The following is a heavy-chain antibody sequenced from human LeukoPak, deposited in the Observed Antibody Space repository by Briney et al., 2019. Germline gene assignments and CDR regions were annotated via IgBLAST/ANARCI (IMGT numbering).Heavy chain of an antibody. J-gene: IGHJ4*02. CDR3: ARRAYSSSYFDY. CDR1: AGSISSGDYY. CDR2: IYYSGST. Sequence: SQTLSLTCTGSAGSISSGDYYWSWIRQPPGKVLERIGYIYYSGSTYYNQSLKRRVTISVDTSKNQFSLKLSSVTAADTAVYYCARRAYSSSYFDYWGQGTLVTASS. V-gene: IGHV4-30-4*08. D-gene: IGHD6-13*01.